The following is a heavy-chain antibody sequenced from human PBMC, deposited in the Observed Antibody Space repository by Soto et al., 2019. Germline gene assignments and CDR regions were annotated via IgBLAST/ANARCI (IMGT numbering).Heavy chain of an antibody. J-gene: IGHJ4*02. Sequence: PGGSLRLSCAASGFTFSSYGMHWVRQVPGKGLVWVSHIDSDGNSKTYADSVKGRFTISRDNAKNTVYLQMNSLRAEDTAVYYCVRDDVGVGIDYWGLGTLVTVSS. CDR1: GFTFSSYG. CDR2: IDSDGNSK. V-gene: IGHV3-74*03. CDR3: VRDDVGVGIDY. D-gene: IGHD1-26*01.